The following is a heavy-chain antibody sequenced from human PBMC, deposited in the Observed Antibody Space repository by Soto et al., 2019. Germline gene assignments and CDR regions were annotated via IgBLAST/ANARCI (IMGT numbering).Heavy chain of an antibody. CDR2: IYYSGST. CDR3: ARRQHDFWSGYYTGWFDP. Sequence: SETLSLTCTVSGGSISSSSYYWGWIRQPPGKGLEWIGSIYYSGSTYYNPSLKSRVTISVDTSKNQFSLKLSSVTAADTAVYYCARRQHDFWSGYYTGWFDPWGQGTLVTVSS. V-gene: IGHV4-39*01. J-gene: IGHJ5*02. D-gene: IGHD3-3*01. CDR1: GGSISSSSYY.